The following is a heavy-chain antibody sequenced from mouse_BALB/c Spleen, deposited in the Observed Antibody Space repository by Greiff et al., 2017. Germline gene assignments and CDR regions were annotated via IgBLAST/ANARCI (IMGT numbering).Heavy chain of an antibody. CDR3: ARHYGSSHWYFDV. J-gene: IGHJ1*01. D-gene: IGHD1-1*01. CDR2: ISSGGSYT. V-gene: IGHV5-6*03. Sequence: EVMLVESGGGLVKPGGSLKLSCAASGFAFSSYGMSWVRQTPDKRLEWVATISSGGSYTYYPDSVKGRFTISRDNAKNTLYLQMSSLKSEDTAMYYCARHYGSSHWYFDVWGAGTTVTVSS. CDR1: GFAFSSYG.